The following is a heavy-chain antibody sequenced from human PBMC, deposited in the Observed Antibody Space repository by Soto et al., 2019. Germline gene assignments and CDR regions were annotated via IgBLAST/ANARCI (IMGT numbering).Heavy chain of an antibody. D-gene: IGHD3-10*01. CDR3: ASVLYYGSGSYSPYGMDV. J-gene: IGHJ6*02. Sequence: QVQLVQSGAEVKKPGSSVKVSCKTSGVSFNNNGIGWVRQAPGHGLEWMGGVSPPFRTSNYARKFQGRISITAHASTGTVNMELSSVTSEDTAQYYCASVLYYGSGSYSPYGMDVWGQGTTVTVSS. CDR2: VSPPFRTS. V-gene: IGHV1-69*01. CDR1: GVSFNNNG.